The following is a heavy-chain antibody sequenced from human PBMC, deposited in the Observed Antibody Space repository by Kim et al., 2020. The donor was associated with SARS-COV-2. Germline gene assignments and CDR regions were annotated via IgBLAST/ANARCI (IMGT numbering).Heavy chain of an antibody. CDR3: ARDTLDYGGWFDS. Sequence: KYNPTLKRRVTISVDTSKDQFSLELTSVTAADGAIYYCARDTLDYGGWFDSWGQGVLVIVSS. J-gene: IGHJ5*01. D-gene: IGHD4-17*01. V-gene: IGHV4-59*01.